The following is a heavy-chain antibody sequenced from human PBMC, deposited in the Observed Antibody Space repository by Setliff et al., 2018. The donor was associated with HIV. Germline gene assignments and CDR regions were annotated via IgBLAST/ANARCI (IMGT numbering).Heavy chain of an antibody. V-gene: IGHV1-69*13. CDR3: ARDQTGVAAAAFGGGSAWSDEGFDI. CDR1: GGTLSNYV. D-gene: IGHD6-13*01. Sequence: GASVKVSCKTSGGTLSNYVVTWVRQAPGQGLEWMGMIIPMYNIPAYAQKFQGRVTFTADESTSTAYMELSSPSSEDTAVYYCARDQTGVAAAAFGGGSAWSDEGFDIWGQGTMVTVSS. CDR2: IIPMYNIP. J-gene: IGHJ3*02.